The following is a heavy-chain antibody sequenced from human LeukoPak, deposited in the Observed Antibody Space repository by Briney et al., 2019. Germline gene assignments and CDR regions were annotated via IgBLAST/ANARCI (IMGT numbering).Heavy chain of an antibody. D-gene: IGHD4-17*01. V-gene: IGHV4-59*01. Sequence: DPSETLSLTCTVSGGSISSYYWNWIRQPPGKGLEWIGYIYYSGTTNYNPSLKSRVSMSVDTSKNQFSLKLSSVTAADTAVYYCARDNQYNSASSDYGGANFDSWGQGTLVTVSS. J-gene: IGHJ4*02. CDR1: GGSISSYY. CDR2: IYYSGTT. CDR3: ARDNQYNSASSDYGGANFDS.